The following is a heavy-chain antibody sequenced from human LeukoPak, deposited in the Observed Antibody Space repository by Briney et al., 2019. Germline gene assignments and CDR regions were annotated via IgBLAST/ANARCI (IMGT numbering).Heavy chain of an antibody. CDR3: ARGRGDTDDY. Sequence: SEPLSLTCAVYGGPFSRYYWSWIRQPPGEGLEWIGEINHSGSTNYNPSLKSRVTISVDTSKNQFSLKLSSVTAADTAVYYCARGRGDTDDYWGQGALVTVSS. D-gene: IGHD5-18*01. J-gene: IGHJ4*02. CDR2: INHSGST. V-gene: IGHV4-34*01. CDR1: GGPFSRYY.